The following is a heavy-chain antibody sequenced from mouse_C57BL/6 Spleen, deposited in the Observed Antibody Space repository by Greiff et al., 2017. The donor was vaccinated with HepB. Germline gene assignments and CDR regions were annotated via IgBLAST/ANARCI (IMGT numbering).Heavy chain of an antibody. Sequence: DVMLVESGGGLVKPGGSLKLSCAASGFTFSDYGMHWVRQAPEKGLEWVAYISSGSSTIYYADTVKGRFTISRDNAKNTLFLQMTSLRSEDTAMYYCARPLYDWYFDVWGTGTTVTVSS. CDR3: ARPLYDWYFDV. CDR2: ISSGSSTI. CDR1: GFTFSDYG. V-gene: IGHV5-17*01. J-gene: IGHJ1*03. D-gene: IGHD1-3*01.